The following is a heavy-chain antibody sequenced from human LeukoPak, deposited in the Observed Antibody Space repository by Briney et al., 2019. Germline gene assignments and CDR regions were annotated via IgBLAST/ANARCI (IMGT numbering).Heavy chain of an antibody. D-gene: IGHD3-22*01. Sequence: GGSLRLSCAVSGFTFSGHCMHWVRQAPGEGLVWVSRIDSDGRTTRYADSVKGRFTISRDNAKNSLYLQMNSLRAEDTAVYYCARDNEPDYYDSSGYDYWGQGTLVTVSS. CDR2: IDSDGRTT. J-gene: IGHJ4*02. CDR1: GFTFSGHC. V-gene: IGHV3-74*01. CDR3: ARDNEPDYYDSSGYDY.